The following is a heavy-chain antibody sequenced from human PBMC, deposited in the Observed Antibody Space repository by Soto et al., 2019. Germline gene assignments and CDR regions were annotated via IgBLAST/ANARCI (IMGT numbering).Heavy chain of an antibody. V-gene: IGHV5-51*01. CDR2: IYPGDSDT. D-gene: IGHD3-10*01. Sequence: GESLKISCKGYGYSFSNYWIGWVRQMPGKGLEWMGIIYPGDSDTRYSPSFEGQVSISADKSISTAYLQWSSLKASDTAFYYCARGDSTPYYYYGMDVGGKGTRVTV. J-gene: IGHJ6*04. CDR3: ARGDSTPYYYYGMDV. CDR1: GYSFSNYW.